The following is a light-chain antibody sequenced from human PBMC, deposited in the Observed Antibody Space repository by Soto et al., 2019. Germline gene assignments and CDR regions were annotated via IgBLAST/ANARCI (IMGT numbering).Light chain of an antibody. Sequence: EILMTQSPATLSVSPGERATLSCRASQSVSSNLAWYQQKPGQAPRLLIYAVSTRATGIPARFSGSGSGTDFTLTISRLEPEDFAVYYCQQYGSSPLTFGGGTRLENK. CDR1: QSVSSN. CDR3: QQYGSSPLT. J-gene: IGKJ5*01. V-gene: IGKV3-15*01. CDR2: AVS.